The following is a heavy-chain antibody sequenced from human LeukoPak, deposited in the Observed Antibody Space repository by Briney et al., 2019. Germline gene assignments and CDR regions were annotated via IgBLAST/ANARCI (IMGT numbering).Heavy chain of an antibody. CDR3: ASGPARRYVY. CDR2: INHSGST. CDR1: GGSFSGYY. V-gene: IGHV4-34*01. D-gene: IGHD6-6*01. Sequence: SETLSLTCAVYGGSFSGYYWSWIRQPPGKGLEWIGEINHSGSTNYNPSLKSRVTISVDTSKNQFSLKLSSVTAADTAVYYCASGPARRYVYWGQGTLVTVSS. J-gene: IGHJ4*02.